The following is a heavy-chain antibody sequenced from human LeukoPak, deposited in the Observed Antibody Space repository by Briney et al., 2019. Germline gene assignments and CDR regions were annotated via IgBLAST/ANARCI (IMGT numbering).Heavy chain of an antibody. Sequence: GGSLRLSCAASKFTFSNAWMSWVRQAPGKGLEWVGRIYSKTDGGTIDYAAPVKDRFTISRDDSKNTLYLQMNSLKTEDTAVYYCATDWAPTRTSGRPFDYWGQGTLVTVSS. CDR3: ATDWAPTRTSGRPFDY. CDR2: IYSKTDGGTI. CDR1: KFTFSNAW. V-gene: IGHV3-15*01. J-gene: IGHJ4*02. D-gene: IGHD3-10*01.